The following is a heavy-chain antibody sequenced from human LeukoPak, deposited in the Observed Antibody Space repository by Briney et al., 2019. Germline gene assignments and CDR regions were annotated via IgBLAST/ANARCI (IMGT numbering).Heavy chain of an antibody. CDR3: ARDPAGGAYDL. CDR2: IWYDGSNQ. Sequence: GGSLRLSCAASGLRFRNYGMHWVRQAPGKGLEWVAVIWYDGSNQYYVDSVKGRFTVSRDNAKNSLYLQMNSLRAEDTAVYYCARDPAGGAYDLWGHGTLATVSS. CDR1: GLRFRNYG. J-gene: IGHJ3*01. V-gene: IGHV3-33*01.